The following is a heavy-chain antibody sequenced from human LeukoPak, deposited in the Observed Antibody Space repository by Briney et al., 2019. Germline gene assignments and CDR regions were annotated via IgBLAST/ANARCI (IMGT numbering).Heavy chain of an antibody. D-gene: IGHD6-13*01. Sequence: GASVKVSCKASGYTFTGYYMHWVRQAPGQGLEWMGWINPKSGVTNYAQKFQGRVTMTRDTSISTAYMELSRLRSDDTAVYYCARDGTGTAAAGLFYYYYYYMDVWGKGTTVTISS. V-gene: IGHV1-2*02. J-gene: IGHJ6*03. CDR1: GYTFTGYY. CDR3: ARDGTGTAAAGLFYYYYYYMDV. CDR2: INPKSGVT.